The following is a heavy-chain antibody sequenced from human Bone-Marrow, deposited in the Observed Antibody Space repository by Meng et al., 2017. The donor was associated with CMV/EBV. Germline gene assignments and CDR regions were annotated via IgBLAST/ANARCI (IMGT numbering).Heavy chain of an antibody. CDR3: AREGCSSTICYAFDD. D-gene: IGHD2-2*01. Sequence: SVKVSCKASGDTFSSYAISWVRQAPGQGLEWMGGIIPIFGTTNYAQKFQGRVTITTDESTSTAYMELSSLRSEDTAVDYCAREGCSSTICYAFDDWGQGTLVTVSS. CDR1: GDTFSSYA. V-gene: IGHV1-69*05. J-gene: IGHJ4*02. CDR2: IIPIFGTT.